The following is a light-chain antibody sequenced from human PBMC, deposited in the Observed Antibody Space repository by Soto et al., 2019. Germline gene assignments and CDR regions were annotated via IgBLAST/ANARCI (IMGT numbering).Light chain of an antibody. CDR1: SSNIGSYT. CDR2: SNN. V-gene: IGLV1-44*01. J-gene: IGLJ3*02. Sequence: QAVVTQPPSASGTPGQRVTISCSGRSSNIGSYTVNWYRQLPGTAPKLLIYSNNQRPAGVPDRFSGSKSGTSASLAISGLQSEDEADYSCAAWDESLNAWVFGGGTKLTVL. CDR3: AAWDESLNAWV.